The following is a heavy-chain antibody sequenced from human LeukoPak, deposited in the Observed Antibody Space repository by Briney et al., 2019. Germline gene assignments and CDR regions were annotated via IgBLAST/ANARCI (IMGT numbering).Heavy chain of an antibody. CDR2: IYYSGST. Sequence: SETLSLTCTVSGGSISSYYWSWIRQPPGKGLEWIGYIYYSGSTNFNPSLKSRVTISVDTSKNQCSLKLGSVTAADTAVYYCARGGLEYQLLSYFDYWGQGTLVTVSS. V-gene: IGHV4-59*01. J-gene: IGHJ4*02. CDR1: GGSISSYY. CDR3: ARGGLEYQLLSYFDY. D-gene: IGHD2-2*01.